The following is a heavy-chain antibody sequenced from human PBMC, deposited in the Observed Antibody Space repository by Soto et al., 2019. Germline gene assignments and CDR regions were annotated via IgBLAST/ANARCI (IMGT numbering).Heavy chain of an antibody. Sequence: ASVKVSCKASGYTFTSYGISWVRQAPGQGLEWMGWISAYSGNTNYAQKLQGRVTMTTDTSTSTAYMELRSLRSDDTAVYYCARPTCELGPREVLIWFDPWGQGTLVTVSS. CDR2: ISAYSGNT. D-gene: IGHD1-7*01. CDR1: GYTFTSYG. V-gene: IGHV1-18*01. CDR3: ARPTCELGPREVLIWFDP. J-gene: IGHJ5*02.